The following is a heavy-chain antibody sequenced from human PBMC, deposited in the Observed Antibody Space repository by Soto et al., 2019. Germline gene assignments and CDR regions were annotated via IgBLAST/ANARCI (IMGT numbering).Heavy chain of an antibody. CDR3: ANAPVGYSSTTFDY. V-gene: IGHV3-9*01. D-gene: IGHD6-13*01. J-gene: IGHJ4*02. Sequence: EVQLVESGGGLVQPGRSLRLSCAASGFTFDDYAMHWVRQAPGKGLEWVSGISWNSDNLAYADSVKGRFTISRDNAKNSLYLQMNSLRAEDTAFYYCANAPVGYSSTTFDYWGQGTLVTVSS. CDR2: ISWNSDNL. CDR1: GFTFDDYA.